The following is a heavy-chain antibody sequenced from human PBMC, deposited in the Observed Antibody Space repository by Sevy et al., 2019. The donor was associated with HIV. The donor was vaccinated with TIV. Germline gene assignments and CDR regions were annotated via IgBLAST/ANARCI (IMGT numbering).Heavy chain of an antibody. V-gene: IGHV3-23*01. Sequence: GGSLRPSCAASGFTFNTYAMNWVRQAPGKGLEWISGISGSGRSTYYADSVKGRFTLSRDNSKNTVYLQMSNLRAEDTAVYYCAKDISVGYYYLDYRGQGALVTVSS. D-gene: IGHD3-3*01. CDR1: GFTFNTYA. J-gene: IGHJ4*02. CDR2: ISGSGRST. CDR3: AKDISVGYYYLDY.